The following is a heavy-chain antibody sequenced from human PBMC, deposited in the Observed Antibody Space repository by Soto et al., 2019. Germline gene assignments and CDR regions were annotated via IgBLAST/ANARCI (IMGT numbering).Heavy chain of an antibody. J-gene: IGHJ4*02. Sequence: SETLSLTCTVSGGSISSYYWSWIRQPPGKGLEWIGYIYDSGSTNYNPSLKSRVTISVDTSKNQFSLKLTSVTAADTAVYFCVMSPGWYKIDSWGQGILVTVSS. CDR2: IYDSGST. D-gene: IGHD6-19*01. V-gene: IGHV4-59*01. CDR3: VMSPGWYKIDS. CDR1: GGSISSYY.